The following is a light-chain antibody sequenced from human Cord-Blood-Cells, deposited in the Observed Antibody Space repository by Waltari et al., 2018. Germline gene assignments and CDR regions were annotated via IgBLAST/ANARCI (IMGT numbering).Light chain of an antibody. CDR1: QSISSY. V-gene: IGKV1-39*01. Sequence: DIQMTQSPSSLSASVGHRVTITCRVSQSISSYLNWYQQKPGKAPKLLIYAASSLQSGVPSRFSGSGSGTDFTLTISSLQPEDFATYDCQQSYSTLYSFGQGTKLEIK. CDR3: QQSYSTLYS. CDR2: AAS. J-gene: IGKJ2*03.